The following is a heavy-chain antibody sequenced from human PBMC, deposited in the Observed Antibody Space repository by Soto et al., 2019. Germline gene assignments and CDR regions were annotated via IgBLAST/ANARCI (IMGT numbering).Heavy chain of an antibody. CDR3: ARGYGYCSSTSCRGRFDY. V-gene: IGHV4-34*01. CDR1: GGSFSGYY. Sequence: SATLSLTCAVYGGSFSGYYWSWIRQPPGKGLEWIGEINHSGSTNYNPSLKSRVTISVDTSKNQFSLKLSSVTAADTAVYYCARGYGYCSSTSCRGRFDYWGQGTLVTVSS. CDR2: INHSGST. D-gene: IGHD2-2*01. J-gene: IGHJ4*02.